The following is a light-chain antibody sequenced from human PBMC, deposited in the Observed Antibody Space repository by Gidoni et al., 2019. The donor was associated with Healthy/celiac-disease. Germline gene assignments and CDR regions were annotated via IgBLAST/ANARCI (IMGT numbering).Light chain of an antibody. CDR1: QGISNY. V-gene: IGKV1-27*01. CDR2: AAS. Sequence: DIQMPQSPSSLSASVGDRVTIPCRASQGISNYLAWYQQKPGKVPKLLIYAASTLQSGVPSRFSGSGSGTDFTLTISSLQPEDVATYYCQKYNSASWTFGQGTKVEIK. CDR3: QKYNSASWT. J-gene: IGKJ1*01.